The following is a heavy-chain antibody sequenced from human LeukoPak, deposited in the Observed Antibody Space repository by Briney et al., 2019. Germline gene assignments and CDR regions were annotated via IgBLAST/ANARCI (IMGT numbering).Heavy chain of an antibody. Sequence: GESLRLSCAASGFTFSGYAMSWVRQAPGKGLEWVSGLSGSGGSTFYADSVKGRLTVSRDNSKNSLYLQMNSLRAEDTAVYYCARDTGYTYGIGDYWGQGTLVTVSS. CDR2: LSGSGGST. V-gene: IGHV3-23*01. CDR3: ARDTGYTYGIGDY. D-gene: IGHD5-18*01. J-gene: IGHJ4*02. CDR1: GFTFSGYA.